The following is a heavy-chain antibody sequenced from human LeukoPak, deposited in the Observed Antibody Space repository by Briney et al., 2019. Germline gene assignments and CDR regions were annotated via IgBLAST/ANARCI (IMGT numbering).Heavy chain of an antibody. V-gene: IGHV3-7*01. D-gene: IGHD4-17*01. CDR2: IKQDGSEK. J-gene: IGHJ5*02. Sequence: GGSLRLSCAASGFTFSTYWMSWVRQAPGKGLEWVANIKQDGSEKYYVDSVKGRFTIFRDNAKNSLYLQMNSLRAEDTAVYYCAREGDYGDYDWFDPWGQGTLVTVSS. CDR3: AREGDYGDYDWFDP. CDR1: GFTFSTYW.